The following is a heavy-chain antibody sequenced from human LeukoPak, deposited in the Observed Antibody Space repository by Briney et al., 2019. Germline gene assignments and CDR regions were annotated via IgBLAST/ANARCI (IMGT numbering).Heavy chain of an antibody. CDR1: GGSISSYY. V-gene: IGHV4-59*01. CDR2: IYYSGST. D-gene: IGHD6-13*01. J-gene: IGHJ4*02. Sequence: SETLSLTCTVSGGSISSYYWSWIRQPPGKGLEWIGHIYYSGSTNYNPSLKSRVTISVDTSKNQFSLRLSSVTAADTAVYYCARTRKQQLVLFDYWGQGTLVTVSS. CDR3: ARTRKQQLVLFDY.